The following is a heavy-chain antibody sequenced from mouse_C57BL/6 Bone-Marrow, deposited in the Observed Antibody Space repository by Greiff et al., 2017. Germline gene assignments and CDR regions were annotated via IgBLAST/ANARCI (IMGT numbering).Heavy chain of an antibody. CDR3: AILFTYAMDY. CDR1: GYTFTSYG. J-gene: IGHJ4*01. CDR2: IYPRSGNT. Sequence: QVQLQQSGAELARPGASVKLSCKASGYTFTSYGISWVKQRTGQGLEWIGEIYPRSGNTYYNEKFKGKATLTADKSSSKAYMELRSLTSEDAAVYFCAILFTYAMDYWGQGTSVTVSS. V-gene: IGHV1-81*01. D-gene: IGHD1-1*02.